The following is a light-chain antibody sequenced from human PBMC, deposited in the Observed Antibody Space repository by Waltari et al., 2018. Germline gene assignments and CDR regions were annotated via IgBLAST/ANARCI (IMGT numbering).Light chain of an antibody. J-gene: IGKJ4*01. CDR3: QQRNKWPVT. Sequence: DIVLTQSPATLSLSPGERATLSCRASQSVAHYLAWYQQKPGQAPRLLIYDVSNRATDIPARFSGSGFATDFTLTISDLKPEDIAVYYCQQRNKWPVTFGGGTKVEIK. V-gene: IGKV3-11*01. CDR1: QSVAHY. CDR2: DVS.